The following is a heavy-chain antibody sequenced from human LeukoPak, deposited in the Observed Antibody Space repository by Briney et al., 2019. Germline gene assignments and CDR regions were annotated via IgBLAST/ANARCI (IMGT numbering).Heavy chain of an antibody. CDR1: GGSISSYY. V-gene: IGHV4-59*08. CDR2: IYYSGST. Sequence: SETLSLTCTVSGGSISSYYWSWIRQPPGKGLEWIGYIYYSGSTNYNPSLKSRVTISVDTSKNKFSLKLSSVTAADTAVYYCAKLHDSSGYYYDYFDYWGQGTLVTVSS. CDR3: AKLHDSSGYYYDYFDY. J-gene: IGHJ4*02. D-gene: IGHD3-22*01.